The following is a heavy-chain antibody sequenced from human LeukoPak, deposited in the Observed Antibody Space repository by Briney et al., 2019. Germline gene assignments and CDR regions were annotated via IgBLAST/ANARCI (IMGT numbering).Heavy chain of an antibody. CDR3: ARDIGTYSSGWYSYFDY. Sequence: GGSMRLSCAASGFIFGSYWMHWVRQAPGKGLVWVSRINSDGSSTSYADSVKGRFTISRDNAKNTLYLQMNSLRAEDTAVYYCARDIGTYSSGWYSYFDYWGQGTLVTVSS. CDR1: GFIFGSYW. D-gene: IGHD6-19*01. J-gene: IGHJ4*02. V-gene: IGHV3-74*01. CDR2: INSDGSST.